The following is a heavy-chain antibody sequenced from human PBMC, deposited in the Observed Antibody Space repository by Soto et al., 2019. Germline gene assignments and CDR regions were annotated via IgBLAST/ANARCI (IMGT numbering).Heavy chain of an antibody. D-gene: IGHD6-13*01. V-gene: IGHV1-69*13. CDR2: IIPIFGTA. J-gene: IGHJ4*02. Sequence: SVKVSCKASGGTFSSYAISWVRQAPGQGLEWMGGIIPIFGTANYAQKFQGRVTITADESTSTAYMELSSLRSEDTAVYYCARVHSSSWYETQYFDYWGQGTLVTVSS. CDR3: ARVHSSSWYETQYFDY. CDR1: GGTFSSYA.